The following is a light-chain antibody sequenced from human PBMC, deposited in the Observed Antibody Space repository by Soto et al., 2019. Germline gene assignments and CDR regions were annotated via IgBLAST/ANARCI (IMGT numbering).Light chain of an antibody. Sequence: DIQMTQSPSTLSGSVGARVTITCRASQGISSYLAWYQQKPGKAPKLLIYAASTLQSGVPSRFSGSGSGTDFTLTISSLQPEDFATYSCQQLNSYPIFGPGTKVDI. CDR3: QQLNSYPI. V-gene: IGKV1-9*01. CDR2: AAS. J-gene: IGKJ3*01. CDR1: QGISSY.